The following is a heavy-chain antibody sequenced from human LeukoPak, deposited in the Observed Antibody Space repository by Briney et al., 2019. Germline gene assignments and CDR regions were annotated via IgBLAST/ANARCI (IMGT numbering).Heavy chain of an antibody. J-gene: IGHJ4*02. CDR3: ARGLDHSKTCY. CDR1: SESFSGGY. V-gene: IGHV4-34*01. D-gene: IGHD4-11*01. Sequence: SETLSLTCAVYSESFSGGYWSWIRQPPGKGLDWIGEISPGEGINYNPSLKSRVTISVDASKNQFSLELTSVTAADTAVYYCARGLDHSKTCYWGQGTLVTVSS. CDR2: ISPGEGI.